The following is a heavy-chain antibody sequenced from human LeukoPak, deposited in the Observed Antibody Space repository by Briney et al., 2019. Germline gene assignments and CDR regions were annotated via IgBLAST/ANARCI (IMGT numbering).Heavy chain of an antibody. D-gene: IGHD3-16*02. J-gene: IGHJ6*03. CDR1: GFTFDDYG. V-gene: IGHV3-20*04. Sequence: PGGSLRLSCAASGFTFDDYGMSWVRQAPGKGLEWVSNINWNGDSTGYADSVKGRFTTSRDNAKNSLYLQMNSLRAEDTALYYCARRESSYQNYYYYYHMDVWGKGTTVTVSS. CDR3: ARRESSYQNYYYYYHMDV. CDR2: INWNGDST.